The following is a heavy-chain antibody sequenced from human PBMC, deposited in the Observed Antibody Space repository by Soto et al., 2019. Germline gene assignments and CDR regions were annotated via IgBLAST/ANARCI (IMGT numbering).Heavy chain of an antibody. J-gene: IGHJ4*02. CDR1: GLTFSDYY. D-gene: IGHD3-16*01. Sequence: GVSLRLSWAASGLTFSDYYMSWLRQAPGKGLEWISYISTSSDYTYYADSVKGRFTVSRDNSKNSLYLQMNRLRAEDTAVYYCARVLLGRDYLDYRGPGPLVTVSS. V-gene: IGHV3-11*06. CDR3: ARVLLGRDYLDY. CDR2: ISTSSDYT.